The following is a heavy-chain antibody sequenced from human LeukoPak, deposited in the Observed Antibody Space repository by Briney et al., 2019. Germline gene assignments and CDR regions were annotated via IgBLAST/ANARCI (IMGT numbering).Heavy chain of an antibody. Sequence: GGSLRLSCAASGFTFYTAWMNWVRQAPGKGLEWVARIRSESYGGTTEYTATVKGRFTISRDNSRNTLYLQMDILTTEDTAVYYCTTDLGGYFSVGSCYTGLYNWFDPWGQGTLVTVSS. CDR1: GFTFYTAW. CDR3: TTDLGGYFSVGSCYTGLYNWFDP. D-gene: IGHD2-15*01. V-gene: IGHV3-15*01. J-gene: IGHJ5*02. CDR2: IRSESYGGTT.